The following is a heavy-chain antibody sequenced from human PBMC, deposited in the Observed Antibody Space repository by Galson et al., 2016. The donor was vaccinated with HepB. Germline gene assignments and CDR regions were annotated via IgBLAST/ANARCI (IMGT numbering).Heavy chain of an antibody. D-gene: IGHD6-19*01. V-gene: IGHV4-34*01. CDR3: ARHIAVAGTRGFDY. Sequence: SETLSLTCGVYGGSFSGYYWNWIRQPPGRGLEWIGEINHSGSTNYNPSLMSRVTISLDKSKNQLSLMLTSVTAADTAVYYCARHIAVAGTRGFDYWGQGALVTVSS. J-gene: IGHJ4*02. CDR2: INHSGST. CDR1: GGSFSGYY.